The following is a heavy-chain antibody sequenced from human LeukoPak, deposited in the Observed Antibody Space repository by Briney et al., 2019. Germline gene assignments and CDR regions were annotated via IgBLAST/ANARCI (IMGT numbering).Heavy chain of an antibody. V-gene: IGHV4-38-2*02. J-gene: IGHJ4*02. D-gene: IGHD3-10*01. CDR3: ARSRSQWGVRGVIIALFDY. CDR1: GYSISSGYY. CDR2: IYTSGPT. Sequence: SETLSLTCTVSGYSISSGYYWGWIRQPPGKGLEWIGRIYTSGPTNYNPSLKSRVTISVDTSKNQFSLNLSSVTAADTAVYYCARSRSQWGVRGVIIALFDYWGQGTLVTVSS.